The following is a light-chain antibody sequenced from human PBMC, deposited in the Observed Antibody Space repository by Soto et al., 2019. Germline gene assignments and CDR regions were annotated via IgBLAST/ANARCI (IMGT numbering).Light chain of an antibody. V-gene: IGKV1-5*01. CDR1: QSISSY. J-gene: IGKJ1*01. Sequence: DIQMTQSPSSLSASVGDRVTITCRASQSISSYLNWYQQKPGKVPKLLIYAASSLQSGVPSRFSGSGSGTEFTLTISSLQPDDFATYYCQQYNSYWTFGQGTRWIS. CDR2: AAS. CDR3: QQYNSYWT.